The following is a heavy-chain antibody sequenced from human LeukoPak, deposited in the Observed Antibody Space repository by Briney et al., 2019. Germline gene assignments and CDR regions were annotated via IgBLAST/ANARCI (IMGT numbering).Heavy chain of an antibody. J-gene: IGHJ4*02. CDR1: GFTVSSND. CDR3: ARRNGDYEGYFDY. CDR2: IYSGGTT. D-gene: IGHD4-17*01. V-gene: IGHV3-53*01. Sequence: GGSLRLSCAASGFTVSSNDMSWVRQAPGKGLEWVSVIYSGGTTFSADSVKGRLTISRDNSKNTLYLQMNSLRAEDTAVYYCARRNGDYEGYFDYWGQGTLVTVSS.